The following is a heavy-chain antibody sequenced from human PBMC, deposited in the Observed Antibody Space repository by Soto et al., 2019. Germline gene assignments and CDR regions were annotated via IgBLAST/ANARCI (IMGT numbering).Heavy chain of an antibody. Sequence: ASVKVYCKVSGYTLTELSMHWVRQAPGKGLEWMGGFDPEDGETIYTQKFQGRVTMTEDTSTDTAYMELSSLRSEDTAVYYCATRSYSSSWYLDYWGQGTLVTVS. CDR1: GYTLTELS. CDR2: FDPEDGET. J-gene: IGHJ4*02. D-gene: IGHD6-13*01. CDR3: ATRSYSSSWYLDY. V-gene: IGHV1-24*01.